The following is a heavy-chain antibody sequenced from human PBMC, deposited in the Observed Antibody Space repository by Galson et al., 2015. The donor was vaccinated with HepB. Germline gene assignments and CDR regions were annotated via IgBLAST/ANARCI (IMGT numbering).Heavy chain of an antibody. Sequence: LSLTCTVSGGSISNYYWSWIRQPPGKRLESIGYIYYSGSTNYNPSLKSRVTTSVDTSKNQFSLNLNSVTAADTAVYYCARGSGWYLYWGQGTLVTVSS. CDR3: ARGSGWYLY. CDR2: IYYSGST. CDR1: GGSISNYY. D-gene: IGHD6-19*01. V-gene: IGHV4-59*12. J-gene: IGHJ4*02.